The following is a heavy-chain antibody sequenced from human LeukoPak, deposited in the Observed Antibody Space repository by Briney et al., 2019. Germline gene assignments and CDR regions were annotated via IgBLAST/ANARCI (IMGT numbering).Heavy chain of an antibody. V-gene: IGHV3-23*01. CDR3: ARVGMGDYYDKRGFFDY. J-gene: IGHJ4*02. CDR1: GFTFSSYA. Sequence: GGSLRLSCAASGFTFSSYAMSWVRQAPGKGLEWVSAISGSGGSTYYADSVKGRFTISRDNSKNTLYLQMDSLRAEDTAVYYCARVGMGDYYDKRGFFDYWGQGTLVTVSS. D-gene: IGHD3-22*01. CDR2: ISGSGGST.